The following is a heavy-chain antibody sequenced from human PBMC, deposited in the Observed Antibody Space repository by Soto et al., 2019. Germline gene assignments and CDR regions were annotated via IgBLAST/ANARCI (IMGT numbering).Heavy chain of an antibody. J-gene: IGHJ4*02. CDR2: TYYRSKWYN. Sequence: SQTLSLTCAISGDSVSSNSAAWSWIRQSPARGLEWLGRTYYRSKWYNNYAVSVKSRITINPDTSKNQFSLQLNSVTPGDTAVYYCARDRLGDGYNDYWCQGTLVTVSS. V-gene: IGHV6-1*01. D-gene: IGHD5-12*01. CDR3: ARDRLGDGYNDY. CDR1: GDSVSSNSAA.